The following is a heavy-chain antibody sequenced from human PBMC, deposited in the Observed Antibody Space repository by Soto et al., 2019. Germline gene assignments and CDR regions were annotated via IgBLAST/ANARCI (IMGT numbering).Heavy chain of an antibody. J-gene: IGHJ4*02. Sequence: QVQLVQSGAEVKKTGSSVKVSCKASGGTFSTFGISWVRQAPGQGLEWMGGIIPFFGTANYAQKFQDRVTITADESTSTVYMDLRSLRSEDTAIYYCARTPPMESGDNYYFDFWGQGALVTVSS. V-gene: IGHV1-69*01. CDR1: GGTFSTFG. CDR3: ARTPPMESGDNYYFDF. CDR2: IIPFFGTA. D-gene: IGHD2-21*02.